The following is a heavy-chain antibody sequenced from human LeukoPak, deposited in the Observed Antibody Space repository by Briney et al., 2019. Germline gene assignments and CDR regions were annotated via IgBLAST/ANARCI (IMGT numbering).Heavy chain of an antibody. Sequence: GGSLRLSCAASGFAFSSNWMHWVRQAPGKGLEWVSAISGSGGSTYYADSVKGRFTISRDNSKNTLYLQMNSLRAEDTAVYYCAKAPSIVGATTWGQGTLVTVSS. D-gene: IGHD1-26*01. CDR3: AKAPSIVGATT. J-gene: IGHJ4*02. V-gene: IGHV3-23*01. CDR2: ISGSGGST. CDR1: GFAFSSNW.